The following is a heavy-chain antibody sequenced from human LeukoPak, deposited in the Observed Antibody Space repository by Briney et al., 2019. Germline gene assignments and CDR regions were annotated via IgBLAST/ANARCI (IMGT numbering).Heavy chain of an antibody. CDR2: IYSGGST. CDR3: ARGGFLEWLYGMDV. J-gene: IGHJ6*02. V-gene: IGHV3-66*02. CDR1: GFTVSSNY. D-gene: IGHD3-3*01. Sequence: GGSLRLSCAASGFTVSSNYMSWVRQAPGKGLEWVSVIYSGGSTYYADSVKGRSTISRDNSKNTLYLQMNSLRAEDTAVYYCARGGFLEWLYGMDVWGQGTTATVSS.